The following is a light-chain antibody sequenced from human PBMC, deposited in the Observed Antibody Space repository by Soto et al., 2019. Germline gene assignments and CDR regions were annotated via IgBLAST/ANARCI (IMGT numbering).Light chain of an antibody. V-gene: IGLV1-47*01. J-gene: IGLJ2*01. CDR2: TNN. Sequence: QSVLTQPPSASGTPGQRVTISCSGSSSNTGSNYVYWYQQLPGTAPKLLIDTNNQRPSGVPDRFSGSKSGTSASLAISGLRSEDEANYYCAAWDDSLSGLVFGGGTKVTVL. CDR1: SSNTGSNY. CDR3: AAWDDSLSGLV.